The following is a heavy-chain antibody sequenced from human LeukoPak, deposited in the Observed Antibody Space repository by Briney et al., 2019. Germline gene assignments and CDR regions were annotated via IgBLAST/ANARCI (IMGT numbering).Heavy chain of an antibody. J-gene: IGHJ5*02. CDR3: ARGQRGYYDSSGYYFA. CDR2: INHSGST. CDR1: GGSFSGYY. V-gene: IGHV4-34*01. Sequence: SETLSLTCAVYGGSFSGYYWSWIRQPPGKGLEWIGEINHSGSTNYNPSLKSRVTISVDTSKNQFSLKLSSVTAADTAVYYCARGQRGYYDSSGYYFAWGQGTLVTVSS. D-gene: IGHD3-22*01.